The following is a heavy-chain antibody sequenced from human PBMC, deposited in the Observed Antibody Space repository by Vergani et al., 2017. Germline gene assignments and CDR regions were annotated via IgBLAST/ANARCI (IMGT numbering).Heavy chain of an antibody. V-gene: IGHV4-61*02. CDR1: GGSISSGSYY. Sequence: QVQLQESGPGLVKPSQTLSLTCTVSGGSISSGSYYWSWIRQPAGKGLEWIGRIYTSGSTNYNPSLKSRVTISVDTSKNQFSLKLSSVTAADTAVYYCARVGCCSSTSCYGCRDHYYYYGMDVWGQGTTVTVSS. CDR2: IYTSGST. J-gene: IGHJ6*02. CDR3: ARVGCCSSTSCYGCRDHYYYYGMDV. D-gene: IGHD2-2*01.